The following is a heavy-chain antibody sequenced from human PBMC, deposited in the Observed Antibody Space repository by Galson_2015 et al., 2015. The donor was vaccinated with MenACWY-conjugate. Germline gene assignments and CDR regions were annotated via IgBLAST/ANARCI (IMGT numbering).Heavy chain of an antibody. CDR3: ARPMRREEFDY. V-gene: IGHV3-7*03. Sequence: SLRLSCAASGFSFSSYWMSWVRQSPGEGLEWVADIRQDGGDTKYVDSVKGRFTISRDNAKNSLYLQMNSLRAEDTAVYFCARPMRREEFDYWGQGTLVTVSS. CDR2: IRQDGGDT. D-gene: IGHD3-22*01. CDR1: GFSFSSYW. J-gene: IGHJ4*02.